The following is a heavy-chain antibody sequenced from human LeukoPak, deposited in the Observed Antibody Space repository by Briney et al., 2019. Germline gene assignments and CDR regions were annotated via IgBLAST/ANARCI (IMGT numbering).Heavy chain of an antibody. CDR2: IYYSGST. V-gene: IGHV4-39*07. J-gene: IGHJ4*02. CDR3: ARGGLARYSYGYELDY. D-gene: IGHD5-18*01. Sequence: SETLSLTCTVSGASISSTTYYWGWIRQPPRKGLEWIASIYYSGSTYYNPSLKSRVTISVDTSKNQFSLKLSSVTAADTAVYYCARGGLARYSYGYELDYWGQGTLVTVSS. CDR1: GASISSTTYY.